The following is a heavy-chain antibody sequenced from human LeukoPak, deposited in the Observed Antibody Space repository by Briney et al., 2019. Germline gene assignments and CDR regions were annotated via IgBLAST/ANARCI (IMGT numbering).Heavy chain of an antibody. CDR1: GFTFSTYV. V-gene: IGHV3-23*01. CDR3: AKGVEIVASCDY. D-gene: IGHD3-22*01. J-gene: IGHJ4*02. CDR2: ISGSGGST. Sequence: GGSLRLSCAASGFTFSTYVMSWVRQAPGKGLEWVSSISGSGGSTYYAASVKGRFTISRDNPKNTLYLQMNSLRAEDTAVYYCAKGVEIVASCDYWGQGTLVTVSS.